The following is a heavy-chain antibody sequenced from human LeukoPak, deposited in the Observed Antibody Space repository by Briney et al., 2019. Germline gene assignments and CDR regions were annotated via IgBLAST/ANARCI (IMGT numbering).Heavy chain of an antibody. CDR2: IKQDGSDN. CDR1: GFTFSRYW. J-gene: IGHJ4*02. V-gene: IGHV3-7*01. Sequence: PGGSLRLSCAASGFTFSRYWMSWVRQAPGKGLEWVAHIKQDGSDNYYVDSVKGRFTISRDNAKNSLYLQMNSLRPEDTAVYYCARVDNNSRYRPPDYWGQGTLITVSS. D-gene: IGHD5-18*01. CDR3: ARVDNNSRYRPPDY.